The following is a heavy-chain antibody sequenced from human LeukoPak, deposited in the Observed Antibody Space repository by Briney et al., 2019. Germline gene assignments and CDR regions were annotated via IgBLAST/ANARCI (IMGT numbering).Heavy chain of an antibody. Sequence: GGSLRLSWAASGFTFSSYAMSWVRQAPGKGLEWVSAISGSGGSTYYADSVKGRVTISRDNSKNTLYLQMNSLRAEDTAVYYCAKDSRHYDFWSGYPSDAFDIWGQGTMVTVSS. CDR1: GFTFSSYA. V-gene: IGHV3-23*01. D-gene: IGHD3-3*01. J-gene: IGHJ3*02. CDR3: AKDSRHYDFWSGYPSDAFDI. CDR2: ISGSGGST.